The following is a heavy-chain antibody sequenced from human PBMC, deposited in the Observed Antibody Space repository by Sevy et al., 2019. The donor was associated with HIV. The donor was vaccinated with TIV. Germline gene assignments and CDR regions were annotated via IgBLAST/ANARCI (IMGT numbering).Heavy chain of an antibody. D-gene: IGHD2-2*01. CDR3: TTDRAHCSSTSCSADYYYYGMDV. CDR2: IKSKTDGGTT. J-gene: IGHJ6*02. V-gene: IGHV3-15*01. Sequence: GGSLRLSCAASGFTFSNAWMSWVRQASGKGLEWVGRIKSKTDGGTTDYAAPVKGRFTISRDDSKNTLYLQMNSLKTEDTAVYYCTTDRAHCSSTSCSADYYYYGMDVWGQGTTVTVSS. CDR1: GFTFSNAW.